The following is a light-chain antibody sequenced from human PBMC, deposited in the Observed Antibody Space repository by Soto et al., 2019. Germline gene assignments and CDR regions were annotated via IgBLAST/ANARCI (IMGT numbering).Light chain of an antibody. J-gene: IGKJ1*01. CDR2: AGS. CDR1: QSISTY. V-gene: IGKV1-8*01. CDR3: QRYDSYPPWS. Sequence: AIRMTQSPSSFSASTGDRVTITCLASQSISTYLAWYQQKPGKAPKLLIYAGSTLQTGVPSRFSGNGSGTDFTLTIDCLQSEDVATYYCQRYDSYPPWSFGLGPKVEVK.